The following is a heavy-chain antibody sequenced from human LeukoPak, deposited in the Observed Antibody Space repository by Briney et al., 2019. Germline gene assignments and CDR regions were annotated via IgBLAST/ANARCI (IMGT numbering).Heavy chain of an antibody. Sequence: GGSLRLSCAASGFTFSDFSMHWVRQAPGKGLEWVAFIAYDGSKKYYAESVKGRFTISRDDSRNTLYLQMSGLKTEDTAVYYCAKNHKAVTNSGVPSQGYWGQGTLVTVSS. J-gene: IGHJ4*02. V-gene: IGHV3-30*19. CDR3: AKNHKAVTNSGVPSQGY. D-gene: IGHD3-3*01. CDR2: IAYDGSKK. CDR1: GFTFSDFS.